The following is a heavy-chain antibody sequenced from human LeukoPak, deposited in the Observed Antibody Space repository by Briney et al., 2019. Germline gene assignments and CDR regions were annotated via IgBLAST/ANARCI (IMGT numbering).Heavy chain of an antibody. CDR2: LYSGDST. CDR3: ATIWFQGYFDY. CDR1: GFTVSSNY. Sequence: AGGSLRLSCAASGFTVSSNYMSWVRQAPGKGLEWVSILYSGDSTYYADSVKGRFTIPRDNSKNTLYLQLNSLRPEDTAMYYCATIWFQGYFDYWGQGTLVTVSS. V-gene: IGHV3-53*01. J-gene: IGHJ4*02. D-gene: IGHD3-10*01.